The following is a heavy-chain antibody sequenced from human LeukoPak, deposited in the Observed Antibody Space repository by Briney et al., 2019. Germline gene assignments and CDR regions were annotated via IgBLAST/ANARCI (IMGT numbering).Heavy chain of an antibody. CDR1: GGSISSYY. Sequence: PSETLSLTCTVSGGSISSYYWSWIRQPPGKGLEWIGEINHSGSTNYNPSLKSRVTISVDTSKNQFSLKLSSVTAADTAVYYCARRGYSGYGYYYYYYMDVWGKGTTVTISS. CDR2: INHSGST. V-gene: IGHV4-34*01. D-gene: IGHD5-12*01. J-gene: IGHJ6*03. CDR3: ARRGYSGYGYYYYYYMDV.